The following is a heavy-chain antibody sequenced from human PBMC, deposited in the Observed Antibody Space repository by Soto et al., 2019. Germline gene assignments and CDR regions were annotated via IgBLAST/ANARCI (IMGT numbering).Heavy chain of an antibody. Sequence: QVQLVQSGAEVKKPGASVKVSCKASGYTFTSYYMHWVRQDPGQGLEWMGIINPSGGSTSYAQKFQGRVTMTRDTSTSTVYMELSSLRSEDTAVYYCARRHNGYCSSTSCPYHFDSWVQGTLVTVSS. CDR2: INPSGGST. J-gene: IGHJ4*02. D-gene: IGHD2-2*01. CDR3: ARRHNGYCSSTSCPYHFDS. CDR1: GYTFTSYY. V-gene: IGHV1-46*01.